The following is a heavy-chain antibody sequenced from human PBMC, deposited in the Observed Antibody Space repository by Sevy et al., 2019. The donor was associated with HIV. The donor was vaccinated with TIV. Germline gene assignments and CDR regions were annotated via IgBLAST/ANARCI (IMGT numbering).Heavy chain of an antibody. D-gene: IGHD3-16*02. J-gene: IGHJ4*02. CDR2: IYYSGST. V-gene: IGHV4-39*01. Sequence: SETLSLTCTVSGGSISSSSYYWGWIRQPPGKGLEWIGSIYYSGSTYYNPSLKSRVNISVDTSKNQFSLKLGSVNAADTAVYYCARHQGGGVIANFDYWGQGTLVTVSS. CDR1: GGSISSSSYY. CDR3: ARHQGGGVIANFDY.